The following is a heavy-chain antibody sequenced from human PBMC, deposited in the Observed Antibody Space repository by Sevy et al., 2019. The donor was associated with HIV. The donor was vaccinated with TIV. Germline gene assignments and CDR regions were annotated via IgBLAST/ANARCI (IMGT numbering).Heavy chain of an antibody. CDR3: VRESITAXKXLLSXDX. D-gene: IGHD6-13*01. J-gene: IGHJ3*02. CDR2: INXRXGXT. CDR1: GYXXSDYN. Sequence: ASVKVSCKSTGYXXSDYNMHXVRQAXGQGLEWMXXINXRXGXTIYAQRFRGRVSMTRDTSMSTAYMELSGLTSDDTAVYYCVRESITAXKXLLSXDXWGQGTMVTVSS. V-gene: IGHV1-2*02.